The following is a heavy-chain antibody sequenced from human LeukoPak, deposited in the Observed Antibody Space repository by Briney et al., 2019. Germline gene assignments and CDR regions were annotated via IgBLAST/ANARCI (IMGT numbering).Heavy chain of an antibody. D-gene: IGHD1-26*01. V-gene: IGHV3-74*01. CDR2: INSDGSTI. J-gene: IGHJ4*02. Sequence: GGSLRLSCAASGFTFSSYWVHWVRQALGKGLEWVARINSDGSTINHADSVRGRFTISRDNAENTLYLQMSSLRAEDTAIYFCARAAYYRFDYWGQGTLVTVSS. CDR3: ARAAYYRFDY. CDR1: GFTFSSYW.